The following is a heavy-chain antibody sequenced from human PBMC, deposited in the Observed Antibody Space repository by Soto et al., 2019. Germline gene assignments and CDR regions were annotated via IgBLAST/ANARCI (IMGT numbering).Heavy chain of an antibody. D-gene: IGHD3-16*01. V-gene: IGHV2-5*01. CDR1: GFSLSARGVG. CDR2: IYWNDDK. J-gene: IGHJ4*02. Sequence: QITLEESGPTLVKPTQTLTLTCTVSGFSLSARGVGVGWIRQPPGKALEWLGIIYWNDDKRYSPSLETRLTITKDTSKNQVILTMTNMDPVDTATYFCAHSPWGAAPDYWGQGTLVTVSS. CDR3: AHSPWGAAPDY.